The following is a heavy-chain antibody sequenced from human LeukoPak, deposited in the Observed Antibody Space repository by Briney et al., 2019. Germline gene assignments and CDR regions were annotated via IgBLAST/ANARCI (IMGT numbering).Heavy chain of an antibody. V-gene: IGHV4-61*02. J-gene: IGHJ6*03. CDR1: GGSISSGRYY. CDR3: ARESGNYYASGSSLGEFQYYMDV. D-gene: IGHD3-10*01. Sequence: SETLSLTCTVSGGSISSGRYYWSWIRQPAGKGLGWIGRIYTSGSTNYNPSLKSRVTISVDTSKNQFSLRLNSVTAADTAVFHCARESGNYYASGSSLGEFQYYMDVWGKGTTVTVSS. CDR2: IYTSGST.